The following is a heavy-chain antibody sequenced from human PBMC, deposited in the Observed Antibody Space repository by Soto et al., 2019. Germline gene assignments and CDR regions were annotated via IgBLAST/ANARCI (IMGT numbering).Heavy chain of an antibody. CDR1: GGSISSYY. CDR3: ASQYYDFWSGQEIGWWFDP. Sequence: SETLSLTCTVSGGSISSYYWSWIRQPPGKGLEWIGYIYYSGSTNYNPSLKSRVTISVDTSKNQFSLKLSSVTAADTAVHYCASQYYDFWSGQEIGWWFDPWGPGTLVTVSS. V-gene: IGHV4-59*01. D-gene: IGHD3-3*01. J-gene: IGHJ5*02. CDR2: IYYSGST.